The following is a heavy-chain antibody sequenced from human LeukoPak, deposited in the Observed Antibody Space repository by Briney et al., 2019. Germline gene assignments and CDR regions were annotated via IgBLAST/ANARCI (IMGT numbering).Heavy chain of an antibody. D-gene: IGHD1-20*01. CDR1: GGSFSGYY. CDR3: ARRXPLYNWLSYNWFDP. V-gene: IGHV4-34*01. CDR2: INHSGST. J-gene: IGHJ5*02. Sequence: TLXXXCAVYGGSFSGYYWSWIRQPPGKGLEWIGEINHSGSTNYNPSLKGRVTISVDTSKNQCSLKLSSVTAADTAGYYCARRXPLYNWLSYNWFDPWGQGTLVTVSS.